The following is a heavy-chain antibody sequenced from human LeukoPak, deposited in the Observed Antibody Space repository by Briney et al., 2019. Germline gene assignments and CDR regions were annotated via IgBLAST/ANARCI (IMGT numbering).Heavy chain of an antibody. Sequence: GGSLRLSCAASGFTLDDYGMSWVRQAPGKGLEWVSGINWNGGSTGYADSVKGRFTISRDNAKNSLYLQMNSLRAEDTALYYCAKDLYYYDSVGVAFDIWGQGTMVTVSS. J-gene: IGHJ3*02. CDR3: AKDLYYYDSVGVAFDI. CDR1: GFTLDDYG. CDR2: INWNGGST. D-gene: IGHD3-22*01. V-gene: IGHV3-20*04.